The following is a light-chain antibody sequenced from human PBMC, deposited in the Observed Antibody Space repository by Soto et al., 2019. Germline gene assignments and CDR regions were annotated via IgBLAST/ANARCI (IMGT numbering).Light chain of an antibody. V-gene: IGKV3-20*01. CDR1: HSLSSSY. J-gene: IGKJ1*01. CDR2: SAS. Sequence: EIVLTQSPGTLSLSPGETASLSCKSSHSLSSSYLAWYQQKPCQAPRLLIYSASSGAPGISDRFSGSGSGTDFTLTISRLEPGDFAVYYCQHYGTSPGTFGQGTKVESK. CDR3: QHYGTSPGT.